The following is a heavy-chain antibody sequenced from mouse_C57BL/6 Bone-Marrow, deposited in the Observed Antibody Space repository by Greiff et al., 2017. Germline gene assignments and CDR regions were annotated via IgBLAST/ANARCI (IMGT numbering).Heavy chain of an antibody. D-gene: IGHD1-1*01. V-gene: IGHV1-39*01. J-gene: IGHJ4*01. CDR3: ARGRLTCYYAMDY. Sequence: VQLQQSGPELVKPGASVKISCKASGYSFTDYNMHWVKQSNGKSLEWIGVINPNYGTTSYNQKFKSKATLTVDKSSSTAYMQLNSLTSEDSAVYDCARGRLTCYYAMDYWGQGTTVTVSS. CDR2: INPNYGTT. CDR1: GYSFTDYN.